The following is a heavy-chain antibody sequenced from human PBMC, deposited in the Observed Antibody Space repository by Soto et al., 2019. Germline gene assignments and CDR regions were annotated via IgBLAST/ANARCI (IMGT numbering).Heavy chain of an antibody. V-gene: IGHV3-15*01. CDR3: RLDYFYYGMDV. CDR1: GFSFRNAW. CDR2: IKSKTDGGTT. J-gene: IGHJ6*02. Sequence: LRLSCAASGFSFRNAWMSWVRQAPGKGLECVGRIKSKTDGGTTDYAAPVKGRFTISRDNSKNTLYLQMNSLKTEDTAVYYCRLDYFYYGMDVWGQGTTVTVSS.